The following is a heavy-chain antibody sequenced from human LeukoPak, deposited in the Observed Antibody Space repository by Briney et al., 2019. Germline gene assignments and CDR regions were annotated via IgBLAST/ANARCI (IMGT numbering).Heavy chain of an antibody. D-gene: IGHD6-19*01. Sequence: GGSLRLSCAASGFTFSSYAMSWVRQAPGKGLEWVSYISSSSSTIYYADSVKGRFTISRDNSKNTLYLQMNSLRAEDTAVYYCAKRRKAGTWGAFDIWGQGTMVTVSS. J-gene: IGHJ3*02. CDR2: ISSSSSTI. CDR1: GFTFSSYA. CDR3: AKRRKAGTWGAFDI. V-gene: IGHV3-23*01.